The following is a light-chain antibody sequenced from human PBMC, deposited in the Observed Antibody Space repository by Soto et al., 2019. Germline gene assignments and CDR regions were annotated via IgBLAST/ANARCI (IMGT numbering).Light chain of an antibody. Sequence: GDRVTITCRASQDIRDFVAWYQQKPGTVPRLLIFGASTLQSGVPSRFSGSGSGTEFTLSISNLQPEDIGTFYCQKYPSAPPTFGPGTRVEIK. J-gene: IGKJ1*01. CDR1: QDIRDF. CDR2: GAS. CDR3: QKYPSAPPT. V-gene: IGKV1-27*01.